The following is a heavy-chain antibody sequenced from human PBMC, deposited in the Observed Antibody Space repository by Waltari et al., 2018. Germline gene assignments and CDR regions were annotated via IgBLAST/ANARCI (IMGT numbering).Heavy chain of an antibody. CDR2: IYYSGST. CDR3: AREVAGQYYFDY. D-gene: IGHD6-19*01. V-gene: IGHV4-59*11. Sequence: QVQLQESGPGLVKPSETLSLTCTVSGGSISSHYWSWIRQHPGKGLEWIGYIYYSGSTNYNPSLKSRVTISVDTSKNQFSLKLSSVTAADTAVYYCAREVAGQYYFDYWGQGTLVTVSS. CDR1: GGSISSHY. J-gene: IGHJ4*02.